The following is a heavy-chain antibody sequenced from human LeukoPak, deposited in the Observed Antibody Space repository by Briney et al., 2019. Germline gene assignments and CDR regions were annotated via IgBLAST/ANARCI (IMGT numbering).Heavy chain of an antibody. J-gene: IGHJ4*02. D-gene: IGHD3-3*01. CDR1: GFNFSSFV. Sequence: GGPLRLSCAGSGFNFSSFVMTWVRQAPGEGLGWVSSISASGRGSYYADSVKGRFTISRDNSKNTLYLQVNSLRAEDTAVYHCAKKSPIFGVVIPLFDYWGQGTLVSVSS. V-gene: IGHV3-23*01. CDR2: ISASGRGS. CDR3: AKKSPIFGVVIPLFDY.